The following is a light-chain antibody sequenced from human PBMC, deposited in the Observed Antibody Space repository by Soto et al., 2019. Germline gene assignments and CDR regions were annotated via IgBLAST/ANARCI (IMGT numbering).Light chain of an antibody. Sequence: QSALTQPASVSGSPGQSITISCSGTSSDIGAYEYVSWYQQHPGKPPKLMIYNVNNRPSGVSYRFSGSKSGNTASLTISRLQTEDEADYYCVSFTSSTTYVFGSGTKVTVL. CDR3: VSFTSSTTYV. J-gene: IGLJ1*01. V-gene: IGLV2-14*03. CDR2: NVN. CDR1: SSDIGAYEY.